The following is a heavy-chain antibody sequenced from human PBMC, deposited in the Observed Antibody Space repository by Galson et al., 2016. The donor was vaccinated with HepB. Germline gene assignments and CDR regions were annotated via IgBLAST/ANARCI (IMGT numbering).Heavy chain of an antibody. CDR1: GGSISSSHSYY. V-gene: IGHV4-39*02. Sequence: LTCTVSGGSISSSHSYYWGWIRQPPGRGLEWIGTISYHGKTYYHPSLKSRVTISVDTSRNQFSLRLSSVTATDTAVYYYASDDYWGQGTLVTVSS. CDR3: ASDDY. CDR2: ISYHGKT. J-gene: IGHJ4*02.